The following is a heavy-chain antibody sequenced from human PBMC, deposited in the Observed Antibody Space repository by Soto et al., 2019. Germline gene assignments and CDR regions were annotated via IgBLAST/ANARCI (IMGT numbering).Heavy chain of an antibody. D-gene: IGHD3-10*01. CDR2: LDGAGGST. CDR1: GFTFSDYA. CDR3: TAPRDEYGSGVSWFTYGMDI. Sequence: GGSLRLSCLASGFTFSDYAMTWVRHVPGRGLEWVASLDGAGGSTYYADSVRGRFTISRDNSQNTLFLQMKRLTVDDTAIYYCTAPRDEYGSGVSWFTYGMDIWGQGTTVTV. V-gene: IGHV3-23*01. J-gene: IGHJ6*02.